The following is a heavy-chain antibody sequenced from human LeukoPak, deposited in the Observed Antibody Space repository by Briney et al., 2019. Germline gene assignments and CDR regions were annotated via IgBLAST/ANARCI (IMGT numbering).Heavy chain of an antibody. CDR1: GFTFSSYD. D-gene: IGHD3-22*01. J-gene: IGHJ4*02. V-gene: IGHV3-13*01. CDR3: ARARPPYYYDSSRPLYYFDY. CDR2: IGTAGDT. Sequence: GGSLRLSCAASGFTFSSYDMHWVRQATGKGLEWVSAIGTAGDTYYPGSVKGRFTISRENAKNSLYLQMNSLRAGDTAVYYCARARPPYYYDSSRPLYYFDYWGQGTLVTVSS.